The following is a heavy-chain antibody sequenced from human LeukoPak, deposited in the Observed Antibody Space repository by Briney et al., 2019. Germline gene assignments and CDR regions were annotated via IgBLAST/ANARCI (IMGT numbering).Heavy chain of an antibody. CDR2: IIPILGIA. CDR1: GGTFSSYA. D-gene: IGHD6-13*01. Sequence: GASVKVSCKASGGTFSSYAISWVRQAPGQGLEWMGRIIPILGIANYAQKFQGRVTITADKSTSTAYMELSSLRSEDTAVYYCAIPSIAAAAPGAFDIWGQGIMVTVSS. CDR3: AIPSIAAAAPGAFDI. J-gene: IGHJ3*02. V-gene: IGHV1-69*04.